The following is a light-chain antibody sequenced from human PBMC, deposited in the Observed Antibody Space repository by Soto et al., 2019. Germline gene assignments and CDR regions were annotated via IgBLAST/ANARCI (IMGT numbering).Light chain of an antibody. Sequence: DVVMTQSPLSLPVTLGQPASLSCRSSESLIYTDGNTYLNWFHQRPGQSPRRLIYEVSKRDSGVPDRFSGSGSGTDFTLKISRVEADDVGLYYCMQGTHWPYTFGQGTKLEIK. CDR3: MQGTHWPYT. V-gene: IGKV2-30*01. J-gene: IGKJ2*01. CDR2: EVS. CDR1: ESLIYTDGNTY.